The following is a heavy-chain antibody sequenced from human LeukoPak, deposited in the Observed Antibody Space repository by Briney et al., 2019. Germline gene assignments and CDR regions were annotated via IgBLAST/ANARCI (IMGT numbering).Heavy chain of an antibody. V-gene: IGHV3-53*01. CDR3: AGRHCSDGGCYFAGADPFDY. D-gene: IGHD2-15*01. CDR1: VLPVSISY. CDR2: IYSDGKV. Sequence: PGVSLRLFYAASVLPVSISYMMWVRQHPGRGLEWGLVIYSDGKVYYIDSEKGRFTISRDTSKHTVYLQMNRLRVDDTAVYFCAGRHCSDGGCYFAGADPFDYWRQGTLVTVSS. J-gene: IGHJ4*02.